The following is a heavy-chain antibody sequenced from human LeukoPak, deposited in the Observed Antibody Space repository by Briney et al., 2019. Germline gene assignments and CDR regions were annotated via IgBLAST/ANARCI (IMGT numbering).Heavy chain of an antibody. CDR1: GYTFTGHY. CDR2: IIPNSGGT. V-gene: IGHV1-2*02. Sequence: ASVKVSYKASGYTFTGHYMHWVRQAPGQGLEWMGWIIPNSGGTNYAQNFQGRVTMTRDTSISSAYMELSSLRSDDTAVYYCARDKDTAMVGDYWGQGTLLTVSS. D-gene: IGHD5-18*01. CDR3: ARDKDTAMVGDY. J-gene: IGHJ4*02.